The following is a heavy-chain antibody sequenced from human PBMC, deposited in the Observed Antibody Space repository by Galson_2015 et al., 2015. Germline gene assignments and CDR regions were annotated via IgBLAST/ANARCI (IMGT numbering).Heavy chain of an antibody. CDR2: IYYSGST. D-gene: IGHD6-13*01. J-gene: IGHJ2*01. CDR3: ARDREIAAAGGYWYFDL. CDR1: GGSISSGGYY. Sequence: TLSLTCTVSGGSISSGGYYWSWIRQHPGKGLEWIGYIYYSGSTHYNPSLKSRVTISVDTSKNQFSLKLSSVTAADTAVYYCARDREIAAAGGYWYFDLWGRGTLVTVSS. V-gene: IGHV4-31*03.